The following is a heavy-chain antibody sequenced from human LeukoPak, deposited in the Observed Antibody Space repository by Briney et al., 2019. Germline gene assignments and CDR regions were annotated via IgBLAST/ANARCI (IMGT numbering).Heavy chain of an antibody. D-gene: IGHD2-15*01. CDR1: GFTFSSYS. Sequence: PGGSLRLSCAASGFTFSSYSMNWVRQAPGKGLVWVSRINSDGSSTSYADSVKGRFTISRDNAKNTLYLQMNSLRAEDTAVYYCARVGSPYCSGGSCYSGDNWGQGTLVTVSS. CDR3: ARVGSPYCSGGSCYSGDN. V-gene: IGHV3-74*01. CDR2: INSDGSST. J-gene: IGHJ4*02.